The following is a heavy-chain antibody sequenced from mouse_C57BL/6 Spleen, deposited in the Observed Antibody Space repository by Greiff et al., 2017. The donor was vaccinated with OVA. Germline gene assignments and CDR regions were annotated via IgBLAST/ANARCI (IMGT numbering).Heavy chain of an antibody. CDR2: IDPANGNT. D-gene: IGHD1-1*01. CDR1: GFNIKNTY. Sequence: VQLQQSVAELVRPGASVKLSCTASGFNIKNTYMHWVKQRPEQGLEWIGRIDPANGNTKYAPKFQGKATITADTSSNTAYLQLSSLTSEDTAIYYCEVMTTVVADLFDYWGQGTTLTVSS. CDR3: EVMTTVVADLFDY. V-gene: IGHV14-3*01. J-gene: IGHJ2*01.